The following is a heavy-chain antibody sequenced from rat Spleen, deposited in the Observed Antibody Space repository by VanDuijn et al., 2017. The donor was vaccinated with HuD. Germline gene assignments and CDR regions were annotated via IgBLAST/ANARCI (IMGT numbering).Heavy chain of an antibody. CDR2: ISSGGGGI. V-gene: IGHV5-25*01. J-gene: IGHJ4*01. Sequence: EVQLVESGGGLVQPGRSLKLSCAASGFTFSNYYMAWVRQAPKKGLELVASISSGGGGIYYLDSVKGRFSISRENAKSTLYLQMDSLRSEDTASYYCARHHYDGYYHGPVLGVMDAWGQGASVTVSS. CDR3: ARHHYDGYYHGPVLGVMDA. D-gene: IGHD1-12*03. CDR1: GFTFSNYY.